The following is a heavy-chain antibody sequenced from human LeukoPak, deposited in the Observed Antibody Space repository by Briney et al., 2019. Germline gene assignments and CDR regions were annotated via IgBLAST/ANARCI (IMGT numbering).Heavy chain of an antibody. CDR1: GFTFSSYG. V-gene: IGHV3-30*18. CDR2: ISYDGSNK. D-gene: IGHD1-1*01. CDR3: VKRWTGTTIGQQDY. Sequence: GRSLRLSCAASGFTFSSYGMHWVRQAPGKGLEWVAVISYDGSNKYHADSVKGRFTISRDNSKSTLYLQMNSLRAEDMAVYYCVKRWTGTTIGQQDYWGQGTLVTVSS. J-gene: IGHJ4*02.